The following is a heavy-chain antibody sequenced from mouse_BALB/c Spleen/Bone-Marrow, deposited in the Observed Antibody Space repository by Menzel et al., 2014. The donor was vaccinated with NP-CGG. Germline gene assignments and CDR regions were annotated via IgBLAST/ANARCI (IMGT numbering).Heavy chain of an antibody. CDR3: ARFPYDYGGGDY. J-gene: IGHJ2*01. CDR1: GFNIKDTY. CDR2: IDPAIGNT. D-gene: IGHD2-4*01. Sequence: VQLQQPGAELVKPGASVKLSCTASGFNIKDTYMHWVKQRPEQGLEWIGRIDPAIGNTKYDPNFQGKATITADTSSNTTYLQLSSLTSEDTAVYYCARFPYDYGGGDYLGQGTTLTVSS. V-gene: IGHV14-3*02.